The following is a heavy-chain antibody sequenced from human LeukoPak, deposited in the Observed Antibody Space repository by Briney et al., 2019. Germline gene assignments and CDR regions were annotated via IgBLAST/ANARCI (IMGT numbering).Heavy chain of an antibody. Sequence: PGGSLRLSCAASGFTFSSYAMSWVRQAPGKGLEWVSAISGSGGSTYYADSVKGRFTISRDKSKNTLYLQMNSLRAEDTAVYYCAKDEDFWSGYPFDYWGQGTLVTVSS. CDR1: GFTFSSYA. CDR3: AKDEDFWSGYPFDY. D-gene: IGHD3-3*01. V-gene: IGHV3-23*01. J-gene: IGHJ4*02. CDR2: ISGSGGST.